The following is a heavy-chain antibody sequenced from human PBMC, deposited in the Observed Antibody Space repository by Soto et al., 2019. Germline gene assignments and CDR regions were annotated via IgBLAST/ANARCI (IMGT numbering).Heavy chain of an antibody. CDR2: IYYRGST. Sequence: QVQLQESGPGLVKPSETLSLTCTVSGGSISSYYWSWIRQPPGKGLEWIGYIYYRGSTNYNPSLKSRVTISVDTSKNQFSLKLRSVTAADTAVYYCARLVGLRAFDIWGQGTMVTVSS. D-gene: IGHD5-12*01. CDR3: ARLVGLRAFDI. V-gene: IGHV4-59*08. J-gene: IGHJ3*02. CDR1: GGSISSYY.